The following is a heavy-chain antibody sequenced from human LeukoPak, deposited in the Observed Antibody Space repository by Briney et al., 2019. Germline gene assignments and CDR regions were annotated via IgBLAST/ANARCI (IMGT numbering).Heavy chain of an antibody. Sequence: PGGSLRLSCAASGFAFSSYNMNWVRQAPGKGLEWVSSISTSSSYIYYADSVKGRFTISRDNAKNSLYLQMNSLRAEDTAVYYCARGAAAGTDYWGQGTLVTVSS. J-gene: IGHJ4*02. CDR2: ISTSSSYI. V-gene: IGHV3-21*01. CDR1: GFAFSSYN. D-gene: IGHD6-13*01. CDR3: ARGAAAGTDY.